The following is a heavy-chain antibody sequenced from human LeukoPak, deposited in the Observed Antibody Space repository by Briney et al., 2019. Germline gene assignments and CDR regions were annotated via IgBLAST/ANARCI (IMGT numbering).Heavy chain of an antibody. CDR1: GYTFTGYY. CDR3: ARDLWSNYDSGDV. Sequence: ASVKVSCKASGYTFTGYYMHWVRQAPGQGLEWMGWINPNSGGTNYAQKFQGRVTMTADTSISTAYMELSRLRSDDTAVYYCARDLWSNYDSGDVWGKGTTVTVSS. CDR2: INPNSGGT. J-gene: IGHJ6*04. V-gene: IGHV1-2*02. D-gene: IGHD4-11*01.